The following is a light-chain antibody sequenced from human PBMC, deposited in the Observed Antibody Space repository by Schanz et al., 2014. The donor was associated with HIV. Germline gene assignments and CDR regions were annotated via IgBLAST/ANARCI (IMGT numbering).Light chain of an antibody. V-gene: IGLV1-44*01. J-gene: IGLJ2*01. Sequence: QSVLTQAPSASGTPGQRVTLSCSGSSSNIGSNTVHWYQQLPGTAPKLLIFSNNRRPSGVPARFSGSKSGTSASLAISGLQSEDDADYYCAAWDDSLNGVVFGGGTKLTVL. CDR1: SSNIGSNT. CDR3: AAWDDSLNGVV. CDR2: SNN.